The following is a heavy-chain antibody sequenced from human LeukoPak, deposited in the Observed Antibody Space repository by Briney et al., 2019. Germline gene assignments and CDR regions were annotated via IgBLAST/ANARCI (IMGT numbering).Heavy chain of an antibody. CDR1: GFTFSNAW. J-gene: IGHJ4*02. CDR3: TTVQSIRSGWSRFDY. Sequence: GGSIRLSCAASGFTFSNAWMSWVRQAPGKGLEWVGRIKSKTDGGTTDYAAPVKGRFTISRDDSKNTLYLQMNSLKTEDTAVYYCTTVQSIRSGWSRFDYWGQGTLVTVSS. V-gene: IGHV3-15*01. CDR2: IKSKTDGGTT. D-gene: IGHD6-19*01.